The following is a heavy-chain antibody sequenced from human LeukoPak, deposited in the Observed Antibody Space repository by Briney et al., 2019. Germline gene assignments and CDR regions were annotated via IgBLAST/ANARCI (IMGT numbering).Heavy chain of an antibody. CDR2: ISAYNGNT. D-gene: IGHD2-2*01. Sequence: ASVTVSCKASGYTFTIYGISWVRQAPGQGREWMGWISAYNGNTNYAQKLQGRVTMTTDTSTSTAYMELRSLRSDDTAVYYCARAPRVPAAIHYWGQGTLVTVSS. CDR3: ARAPRVPAAIHY. CDR1: GYTFTIYG. V-gene: IGHV1-18*01. J-gene: IGHJ4*02.